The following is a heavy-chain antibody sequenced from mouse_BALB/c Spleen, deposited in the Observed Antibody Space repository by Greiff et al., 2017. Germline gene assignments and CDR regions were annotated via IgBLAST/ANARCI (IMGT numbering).Heavy chain of an antibody. J-gene: IGHJ3*01. V-gene: IGHV5-12-1*01. D-gene: IGHD2-1*01. CDR3: ARLGGNYVPWFAY. CDR1: GFAFSSYD. Sequence: EVQLVESGGGLVKPGGSLKLSCAASGFAFSSYDMSWVRQTPEKRLEWVAYISSGGGSTYYPDTVKGRFTISRDNAKNTLYLQMSSLKSEDTAMYYCARLGGNYVPWFAYWGQGTLVTVSA. CDR2: ISSGGGST.